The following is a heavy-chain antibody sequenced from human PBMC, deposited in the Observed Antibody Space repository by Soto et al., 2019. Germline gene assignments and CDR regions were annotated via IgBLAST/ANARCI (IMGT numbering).Heavy chain of an antibody. CDR1: GAFLNNLL. CDR2: VSQGGAAAYLAEGETA. Sequence: QVQLQESGPGLVRPSETLSLTCTVSGAFLNNLLWSWIRQTPGQGLAWSGYVSQGGAAAYLAEGETAGYIPSRESLATISLDLPKNQFSLRLTSVAAADTAFYYCARDRGGITVASKPLGEWFDPWGQGALVTVSS. J-gene: IGHJ5*02. D-gene: IGHD3-16*01. V-gene: IGHV4-59*11. CDR3: ARDRGGITVASKPLGEWFDP.